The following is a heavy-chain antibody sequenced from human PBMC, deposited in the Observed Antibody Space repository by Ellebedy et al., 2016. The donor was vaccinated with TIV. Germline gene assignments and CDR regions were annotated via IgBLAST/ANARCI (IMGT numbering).Heavy chain of an antibody. CDR2: ISSTGTII. Sequence: GESLKISCAASGFTVTTNYMNWVRQAPGKGLEWVSYISSTGTIIYYADSVEGRFTISRDNGKISLYLQMNSLTAEDTAVYYCATGAYDIWGQGTMVMVSS. J-gene: IGHJ3*02. V-gene: IGHV3-48*04. CDR1: GFTVTTNY. CDR3: ATGAYDI.